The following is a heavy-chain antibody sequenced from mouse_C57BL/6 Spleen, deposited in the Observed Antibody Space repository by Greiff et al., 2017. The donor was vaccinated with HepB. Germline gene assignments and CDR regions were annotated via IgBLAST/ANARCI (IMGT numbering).Heavy chain of an antibody. V-gene: IGHV3-6*01. CDR1: GYSITSGYY. J-gene: IGHJ4*01. D-gene: IGHD2-1*01. CDR2: ISYDGSN. Sequence: ESGPGLVKPSQSLSLTCSVTGYSITSGYYWNWIRQFPGNKLEWMGYISYDGSNNYNPSLKNRISITRDTSKNQFFLKLNSVTTEDTATYYCAREGGNYVGAMDYWGQGTSVTVSS. CDR3: AREGGNYVGAMDY.